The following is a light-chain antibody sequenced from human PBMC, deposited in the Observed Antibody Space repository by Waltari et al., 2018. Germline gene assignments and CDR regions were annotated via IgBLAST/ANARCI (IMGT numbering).Light chain of an antibody. CDR3: QHLNKYPFT. J-gene: IGKJ3*01. CDR1: QGFSSY. Sequence: DIQLTQSPSFLPASVGDRFTITCRASQGFSSYLAWYQQKPGKAPKLLIYAASILQSGVPSRFSGSGSGTEFTLTISSLQPEDFATYYCQHLNKYPFTFGPGTKVDIK. CDR2: AAS. V-gene: IGKV1-9*01.